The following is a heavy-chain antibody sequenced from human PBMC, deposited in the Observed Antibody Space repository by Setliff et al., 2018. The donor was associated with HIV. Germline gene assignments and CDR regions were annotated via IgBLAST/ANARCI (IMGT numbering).Heavy chain of an antibody. V-gene: IGHV1-3*01. CDR2: INAGNGNT. D-gene: IGHD1-1*01. J-gene: IGHJ3*02. Sequence: ASVKVSCKAAGYTFTSYALHWVRQAPGQRLGWKAWINAGNGNTKYSQKFQGRVTITRDTSASTAYMELSSLRSEDTAVYYCARGLEAFDIWGQGTMVTVSS. CDR1: GYTFTSYA. CDR3: ARGLEAFDI.